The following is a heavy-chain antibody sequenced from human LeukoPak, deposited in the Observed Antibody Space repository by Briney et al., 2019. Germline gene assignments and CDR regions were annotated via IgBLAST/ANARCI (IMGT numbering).Heavy chain of an antibody. J-gene: IGHJ4*02. V-gene: IGHV4-31*03. D-gene: IGHD2-2*01. CDR3: ARGRRELKYAPDY. CDR2: IDYSGST. Sequence: PSQTLSLTCTVSGGSINSGGSYWSWIRQYPGKGLEWIGFIDYSGSTYYNPSLKSRATISVDTSENQFSLKLSSVTAADTAVYYCARGRRELKYAPDYWGQGTLVTVSS. CDR1: GGSINSGGSY.